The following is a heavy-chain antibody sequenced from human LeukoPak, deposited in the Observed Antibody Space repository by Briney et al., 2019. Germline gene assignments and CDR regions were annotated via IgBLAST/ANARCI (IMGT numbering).Heavy chain of an antibody. D-gene: IGHD2-2*01. J-gene: IGHJ3*02. Sequence: ASVKVSCKASGGTFSSYAISWVRQAPGQGLEWMGIINPSGGSTSYAQKFQGRVTMTRDTSTSTVYMELSSLRSEDTAVYYCARTGYCSSTSCPYDAFDIWGQGTMVTVSS. V-gene: IGHV1-46*01. CDR2: INPSGGST. CDR3: ARTGYCSSTSCPYDAFDI. CDR1: GGTFSSYA.